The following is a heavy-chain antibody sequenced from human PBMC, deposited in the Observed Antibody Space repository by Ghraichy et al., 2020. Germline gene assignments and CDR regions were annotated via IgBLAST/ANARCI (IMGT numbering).Heavy chain of an antibody. CDR1: GGSFSGYY. CDR3: ARGQHDFWSGYYTSYYYMDV. CDR2: INHSGST. V-gene: IGHV4-34*01. D-gene: IGHD3-3*01. Sequence: SETLSLTCAVYGGSFSGYYWSWIRQPPGKGLEWIGEINHSGSTNYNPSLKSRVTISVDTSKNQFSLKLSSVTAADTAVYYCARGQHDFWSGYYTSYYYMDVWGKGTTVTVSS. J-gene: IGHJ6*03.